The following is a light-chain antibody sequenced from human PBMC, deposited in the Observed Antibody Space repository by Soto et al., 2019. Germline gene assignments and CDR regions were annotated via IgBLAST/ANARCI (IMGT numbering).Light chain of an antibody. CDR3: QSYDASSQV. Sequence: LTQPHSVSESPGKTVTISCTRSGGNITNNYVQWYQRRPGSAPTTVIYEDTHRPSGVPDRFSGSIDGSSNSASLTISGLRTEDEADYYCQSYDASSQVFGGGTKVTVL. CDR1: GGNITNNY. J-gene: IGLJ3*02. CDR2: EDT. V-gene: IGLV6-57*04.